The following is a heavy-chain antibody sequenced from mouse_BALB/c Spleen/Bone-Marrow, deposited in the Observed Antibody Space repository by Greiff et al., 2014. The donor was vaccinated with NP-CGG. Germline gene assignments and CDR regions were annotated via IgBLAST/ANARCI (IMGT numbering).Heavy chain of an antibody. CDR1: GYSFTRYW. CDR3: TRSYYDYGGFPY. J-gene: IGHJ3*01. V-gene: IGHV1-5*01. D-gene: IGHD2-4*01. Sequence: VQLQQPGTVLARPGASVKMSCKASGYSFTRYWMHWVKQRPGQGLEWIGVIYPGNSDTIYNQKFKGKAKLSAVTSASTAYMELSSLTNEDSAVYYCTRSYYDYGGFPYWGQGTLVTVSA. CDR2: IYPGNSDT.